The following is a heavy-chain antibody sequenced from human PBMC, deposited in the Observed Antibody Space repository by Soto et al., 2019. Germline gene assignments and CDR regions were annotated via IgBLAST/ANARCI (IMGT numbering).Heavy chain of an antibody. CDR3: ARAGYCSGGSCYPRLLDYGMDV. J-gene: IGHJ6*02. CDR2: INPNSGGT. Sequence: GASVKVSCKASGYTLTGYYMHWVRQAPGQGLEWMGWINPNSGGTNYAQKFQGWVTMTRDTSISTAYMELSRLRSDDTAVYYCARAGYCSGGSCYPRLLDYGMDVWGQGTTVTVSS. V-gene: IGHV1-2*04. CDR1: GYTLTGYY. D-gene: IGHD2-15*01.